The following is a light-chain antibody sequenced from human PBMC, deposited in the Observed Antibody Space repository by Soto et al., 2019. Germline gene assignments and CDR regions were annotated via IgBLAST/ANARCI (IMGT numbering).Light chain of an antibody. CDR3: QQYNNWLPIT. J-gene: IGKJ5*01. V-gene: IGKV3-15*01. Sequence: EILLTQSPGTLSLSPGERATLSCGGGQSVSNNSLAWYQHKPGQAPSLLIYGASTRATGIPARFSGSGSGTEFTLTISSLKSADFALYYCQQYNNWLPITFGHGTRLEIK. CDR2: GAS. CDR1: QSVSNN.